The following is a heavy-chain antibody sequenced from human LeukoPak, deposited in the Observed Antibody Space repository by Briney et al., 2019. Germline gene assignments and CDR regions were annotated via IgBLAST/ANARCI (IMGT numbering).Heavy chain of an antibody. V-gene: IGHV3-21*01. D-gene: IGHD4-23*01. Sequence: GGPLRLSCAASGFTFSSYSMNWVRQAPGKGLEWVSSISSSSSYIYYADSVKGRFTISRDNAKNSLYLQMNSLRAEDTAVYYCARRPVGYDAFDIWGQGTMVTVSS. J-gene: IGHJ3*02. CDR3: ARRPVGYDAFDI. CDR2: ISSSSSYI. CDR1: GFTFSSYS.